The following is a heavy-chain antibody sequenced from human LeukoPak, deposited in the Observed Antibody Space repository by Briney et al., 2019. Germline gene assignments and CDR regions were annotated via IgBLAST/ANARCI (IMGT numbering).Heavy chain of an antibody. CDR2: IYTSGST. Sequence: SETLSLTCTVSGGSISSYYWSWIRQPAGTGLELICRIYTSGSTNYNPSLKSRVTMSVDTSKNQFSLKLSSVTAADTAVYYCARVAYSSSWPNWFDPWGQGTLVTVSS. V-gene: IGHV4-4*07. CDR1: GGSISSYY. D-gene: IGHD6-13*01. CDR3: ARVAYSSSWPNWFDP. J-gene: IGHJ5*02.